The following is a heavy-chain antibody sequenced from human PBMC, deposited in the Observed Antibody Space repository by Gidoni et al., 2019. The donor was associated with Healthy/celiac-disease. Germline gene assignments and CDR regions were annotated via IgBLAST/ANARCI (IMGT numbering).Heavy chain of an antibody. J-gene: IGHJ3*02. D-gene: IGHD6-13*01. Sequence: EVQLVESGGGVVHTGGSLKLSWAASGFTVSGSAMYWVRQASGKGLEWVGRIRSKANSYATAYAASVKGRFTISRDDSKNTAYLQMNSLKTEDTAVYYCTSIAAAGHDAFDIWGQGTMVTVSS. CDR3: TSIAAAGHDAFDI. V-gene: IGHV3-73*02. CDR1: GFTVSGSA. CDR2: IRSKANSYAT.